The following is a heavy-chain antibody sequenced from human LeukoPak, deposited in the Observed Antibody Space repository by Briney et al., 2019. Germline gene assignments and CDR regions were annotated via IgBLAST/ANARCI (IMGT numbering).Heavy chain of an antibody. CDR2: MNPNSGNT. CDR1: GYTFTSYD. Sequence: ASVKVSCKASGYTFTSYDINWVRQANGQGLEWMGWMNPNSGNTGYAQKFQGRATMTRNTSISTAYMELSSLRSEDTAVYYCARGRDYYDSSGKTPGGYYYYYMDVWGKGTTVTVSS. CDR3: ARGRDYYDSSGKTPGGYYYYYMDV. V-gene: IGHV1-8*01. D-gene: IGHD3-22*01. J-gene: IGHJ6*03.